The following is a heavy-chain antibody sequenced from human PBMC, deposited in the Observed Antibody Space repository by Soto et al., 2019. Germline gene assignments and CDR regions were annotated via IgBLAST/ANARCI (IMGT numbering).Heavy chain of an antibody. D-gene: IGHD4-4*01. CDR3: ARVFGRDGYSIDY. J-gene: IGHJ4*02. V-gene: IGHV3-33*01. CDR1: GFTFSSYG. Sequence: LRLSCAASGFTFSSYGMHWVRQAPGKGLEWVAVIWYDGSNKYYADSVKGRFTISRDNSKNTLYLQMNSLRAEDTAVYYCARVFGRDGYSIDYWGQGTLVTVSS. CDR2: IWYDGSNK.